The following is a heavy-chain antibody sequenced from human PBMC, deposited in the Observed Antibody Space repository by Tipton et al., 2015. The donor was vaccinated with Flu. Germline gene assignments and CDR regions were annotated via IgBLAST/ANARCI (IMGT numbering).Heavy chain of an antibody. CDR2: IFPSGTT. CDR3: ARLSFYDVDLKNFYFDY. D-gene: IGHD3-10*02. V-gene: IGHV4-39*01. J-gene: IGHJ4*02. CDR1: SGSIRSTNYF. Sequence: GSLRLSCTVSSGSIRSTNYFCAWIRQPPGKRLELIGSIFPSGTTYYNPSLKSRVAMSVDTSKNQLSLKLSSVTAADTAMFFCARLSFYDVDLKNFYFDYWGQGTLVTVSS.